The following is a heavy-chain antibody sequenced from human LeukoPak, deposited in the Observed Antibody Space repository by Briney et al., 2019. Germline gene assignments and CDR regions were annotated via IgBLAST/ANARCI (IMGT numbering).Heavy chain of an antibody. Sequence: SETLSLTCTVSGGSISSGDYYWSWIRQPPGKGLEWIGYIYYSGSTYYNPSLKSRVTISVDTSKNQFSLKLSSVTAADMAVYYCARLYDSSGYADAFDIWGQGTMVTVSS. CDR1: GGSISSGDYY. D-gene: IGHD3-22*01. J-gene: IGHJ3*02. V-gene: IGHV4-30-4*01. CDR3: ARLYDSSGYADAFDI. CDR2: IYYSGST.